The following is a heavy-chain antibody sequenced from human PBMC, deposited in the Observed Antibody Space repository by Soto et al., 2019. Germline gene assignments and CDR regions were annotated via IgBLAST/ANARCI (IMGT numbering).Heavy chain of an antibody. D-gene: IGHD2-2*01. CDR1: GFTFSSYA. CDR3: AKDIVVVPAEDAFDI. Sequence: GGSLRLSCAASGFTFSSYAMNWVRQAPGKGLEWVSVISGSGGSTYYADSVRGRFTISRDNSKNTLYLQMNSLRAEDTAVYYCAKDIVVVPAEDAFDIWGQGTMVTVSS. J-gene: IGHJ3*02. CDR2: ISGSGGST. V-gene: IGHV3-23*01.